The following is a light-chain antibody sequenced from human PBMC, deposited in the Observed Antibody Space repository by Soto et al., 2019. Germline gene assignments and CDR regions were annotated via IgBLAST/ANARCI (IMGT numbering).Light chain of an antibody. J-gene: IGKJ1*01. CDR3: HQRQSWPRT. CDR1: QYINTR. Sequence: EIVLTQSPSTLSSFPVDIVTLSCRASQYINTRLAWYQHRPGQAPRLLIYQTSLRAAGIPARFSASGSGTDFTLTISDVQPEDFALYYCHQRQSWPRTFGQGTKVDIK. V-gene: IGKV3-11*01. CDR2: QTS.